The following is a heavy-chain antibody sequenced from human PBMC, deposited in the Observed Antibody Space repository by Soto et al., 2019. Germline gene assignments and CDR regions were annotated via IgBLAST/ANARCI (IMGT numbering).Heavy chain of an antibody. J-gene: IGHJ6*02. D-gene: IGHD6-13*01. Sequence: SSVKVSCPSSGGTFSSYAISWVRQAPGQGLEWLGGIIPLLCRANYAQKFQGRVTITADKSTSTAYMELSSLRPEDSDVYYWARERGIAAADYYYYYGMDVWGQGTTVTVS. CDR2: IIPLLCRA. CDR1: GGTFSSYA. V-gene: IGHV1-69*10. CDR3: ARERGIAAADYYYYYGMDV.